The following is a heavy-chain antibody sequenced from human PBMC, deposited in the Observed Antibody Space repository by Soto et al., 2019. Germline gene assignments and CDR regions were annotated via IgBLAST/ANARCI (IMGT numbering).Heavy chain of an antibody. Sequence: QLQLQESGSGLVQPSQALSLTFAVCGGYISSGGYSWSWIRQPPGKGLEWIGYIYHSGSNYYNPALKSRVTTSVDRSKNQFPLTLSSVTAADSAVYYCAREPDRLGQGTLVTVSS. CDR2: IYHSGSN. CDR3: AREPDR. V-gene: IGHV4-30-2*01. J-gene: IGHJ5*02. CDR1: GGYISSGGYS.